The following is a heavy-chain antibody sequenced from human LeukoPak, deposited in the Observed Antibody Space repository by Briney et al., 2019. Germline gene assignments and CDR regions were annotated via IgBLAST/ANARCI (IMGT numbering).Heavy chain of an antibody. D-gene: IGHD3-16*02. J-gene: IGHJ3*02. V-gene: IGHV3-48*01. CDR2: ISSSSSTI. CDR3: ARAIESGGAFDI. CDR1: GFTFSSYS. Sequence: WGSLRLSCAASGFTFSSYSMNWVRQAPGKGLEWVSYISSSSSTIYYADSVKGRFTISRDNAKNSLYLQMNSLRAEDTAVYYCARAIESGGAFDIWGQGTMVTVSS.